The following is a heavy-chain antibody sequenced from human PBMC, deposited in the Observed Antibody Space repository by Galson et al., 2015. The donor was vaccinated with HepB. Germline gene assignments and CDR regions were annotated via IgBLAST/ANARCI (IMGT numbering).Heavy chain of an antibody. CDR1: GYTFTSYG. CDR3: ARGGYCSSTSCSILWEFDP. V-gene: IGHV1-18*01. J-gene: IGHJ5*02. D-gene: IGHD2-2*01. Sequence: SVKVSCKASGYTFTSYGISWVRQAPGQGLEWMGWISAYNGNTNYAQKLQGRVTMTTDTSTSTAYMELRSLRSDDTAVYYCARGGYCSSTSCSILWEFDPWGQGTLVTVSS. CDR2: ISAYNGNT.